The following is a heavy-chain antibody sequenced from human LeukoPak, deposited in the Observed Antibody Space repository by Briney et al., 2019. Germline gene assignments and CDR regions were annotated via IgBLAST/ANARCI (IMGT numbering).Heavy chain of an antibody. CDR2: FGTRSTSV. J-gene: IGHJ4*02. CDR3: AREVSEGFDF. D-gene: IGHD3-22*01. V-gene: IGHV3-21*01. Sequence: GGSLRLSCTASGFTFSGYSMNWIRQAPGKGLEWVSSFGTRSTSVYHAGSVKGRFAISRDNAKNSLYLQMNSLRAEDTALYYCAREVSEGFDFWGQGTLVTVSS. CDR1: GFTFSGYS.